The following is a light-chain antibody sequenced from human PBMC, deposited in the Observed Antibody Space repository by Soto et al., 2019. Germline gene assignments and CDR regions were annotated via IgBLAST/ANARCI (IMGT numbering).Light chain of an antibody. Sequence: SYELTQPPSVSVSPGQTASITCSEDKWGNKYVSWYQQKPGHSPVVVIYQDSKRPSGIPERFSGSHSGNTATLTISGTQAMDEADYYCQAWDSSTYVFGTGTKLTVL. J-gene: IGLJ1*01. CDR1: KWGNKY. CDR2: QDS. V-gene: IGLV3-1*01. CDR3: QAWDSSTYV.